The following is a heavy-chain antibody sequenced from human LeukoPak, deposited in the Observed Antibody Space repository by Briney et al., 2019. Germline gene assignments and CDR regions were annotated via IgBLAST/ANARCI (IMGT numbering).Heavy chain of an antibody. CDR1: GFTFSSYA. Sequence: GGSLRLSCAASGFTFSSYAMHWVRQAPGKGLEWVALILYDGSNKYYADSVKGRFTISRDNSKNTLYLQMNSLRAEDTAVYFCARASGYTYGYEIDYWGQGTLVTVSS. D-gene: IGHD5-18*01. V-gene: IGHV3-30*04. CDR3: ARASGYTYGYEIDY. CDR2: ILYDGSNK. J-gene: IGHJ4*02.